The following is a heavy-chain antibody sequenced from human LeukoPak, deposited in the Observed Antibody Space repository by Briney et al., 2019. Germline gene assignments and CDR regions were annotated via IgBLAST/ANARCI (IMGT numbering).Heavy chain of an antibody. Sequence: GGSLRLSCGASGFTFSSYGMHWVRQAPGKGLEWVAFIRYDGSNKYYADSVKGRFTISRDNSKNTLYLQMNSLRAEDTAVYYCAKEGAFGVPAAIVYYYYYMDVWGKGTTVTVSS. CDR2: IRYDGSNK. J-gene: IGHJ6*03. V-gene: IGHV3-30*02. D-gene: IGHD2-2*01. CDR3: AKEGAFGVPAAIVYYYYYMDV. CDR1: GFTFSSYG.